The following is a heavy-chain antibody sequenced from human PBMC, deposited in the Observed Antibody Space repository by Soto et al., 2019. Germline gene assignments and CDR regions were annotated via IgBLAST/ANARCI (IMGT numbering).Heavy chain of an antibody. CDR3: ARSLYDILTGSVLNWFDP. CDR1: GYTFTSYA. D-gene: IGHD3-9*01. J-gene: IGHJ5*02. V-gene: IGHV1-3*01. Sequence: ASVKVSCKASGYTFTSYAMHWVRQAPGQRLEWMGWINADNGNTKYSQKFQGRVTITRDTSASTAYMELSSLRSEDTAVYYCARSLYDILTGSVLNWFDPWGQGTLVTVSS. CDR2: INADNGNT.